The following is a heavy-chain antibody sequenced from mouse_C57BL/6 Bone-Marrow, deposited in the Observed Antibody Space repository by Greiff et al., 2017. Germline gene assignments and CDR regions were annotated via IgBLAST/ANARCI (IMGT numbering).Heavy chain of an antibody. V-gene: IGHV5-6*01. J-gene: IGHJ3*01. CDR1: GFTFSSYG. CDR2: ISSGGSYT. Sequence: EVHLVESGGDLVKPGGSLKLSCAASGFTFSSYGMSWVRQTPDKRLEWVATISSGGSYTYYPDSVKGRFTISRDNAKNTLYLQMSSLKSEDTAMYYCARRASPWFAYWGQGTLVTVSA. CDR3: ARRASPWFAY.